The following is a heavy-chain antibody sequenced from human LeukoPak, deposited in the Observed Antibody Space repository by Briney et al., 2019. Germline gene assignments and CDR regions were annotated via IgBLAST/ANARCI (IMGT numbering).Heavy chain of an antibody. Sequence: SQTLSLTCTVSGGSISSGSYYWSWIRQPAGKGLEWIGRIYTSGSTNYNPSLKSRVTISVDTSKNQFSLKLSSVTAADTAVYYCASVQHHVVRFRPRAEINWFDPWGQGTQVTVSS. J-gene: IGHJ5*02. CDR3: ASVQHHVVRFRPRAEINWFDP. CDR2: IYTSGST. CDR1: GGSISSGSYY. V-gene: IGHV4-61*02. D-gene: IGHD6-13*01.